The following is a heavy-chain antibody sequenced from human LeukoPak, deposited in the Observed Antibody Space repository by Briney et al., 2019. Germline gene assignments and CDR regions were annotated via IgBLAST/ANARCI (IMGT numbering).Heavy chain of an antibody. J-gene: IGHJ5*02. CDR1: GFNFDTFA. V-gene: IGHV3-23*01. CDR3: AGSGILEWGGFDP. D-gene: IGHD3-3*01. CDR2: ISGTTDVA. Sequence: GGSLRLSCEASGFNFDTFAMSWVRQPAGKGLEWVSSISGTTDVAYYADSVKGRFTISRDNSKNTLYLQMNRLRVEDTAIYYCAGSGILEWGGFDPWGQGSLVTVSS.